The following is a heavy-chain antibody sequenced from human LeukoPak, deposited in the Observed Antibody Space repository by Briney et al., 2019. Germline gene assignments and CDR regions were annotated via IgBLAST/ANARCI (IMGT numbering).Heavy chain of an antibody. J-gene: IGHJ4*02. D-gene: IGHD2-2*01. Sequence: GGSLRLSCAASGFTFSNAWLTWVRQAPGKGLEWVGRIKSKTHGGTTDYGAPVKDRFTISRDDSKDTVFLQINSLKTEDTAMYYCTASPPPGIDYWGQGTLVTVSS. CDR2: IKSKTHGGTT. V-gene: IGHV3-15*01. CDR3: TASPPPGIDY. CDR1: GFTFSNAW.